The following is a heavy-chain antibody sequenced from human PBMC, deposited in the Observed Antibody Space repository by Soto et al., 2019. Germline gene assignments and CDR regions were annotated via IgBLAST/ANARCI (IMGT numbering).Heavy chain of an antibody. J-gene: IGHJ4*02. CDR2: ISAYNGNT. CDR3: ARSDSGAAIRGYYFDY. V-gene: IGHV1-18*01. D-gene: IGHD3-10*01. CDR1: GYTFTSYG. Sequence: GASVKVSCKASGYTFTSYGISWVRQAPGQRLEWMGWISAYNGNTNYAQKLQGRVTMTTDTSTSTAYMELRSLRSDDTAVYYCARSDSGAAIRGYYFDYWGQGALVTVSS.